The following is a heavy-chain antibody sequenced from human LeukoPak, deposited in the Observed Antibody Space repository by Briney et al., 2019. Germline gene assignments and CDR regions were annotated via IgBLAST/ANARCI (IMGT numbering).Heavy chain of an antibody. CDR3: ARDRSEIAVAGLFDY. D-gene: IGHD6-19*01. Sequence: ASVKVSCKASGYTFTSYYMHWVRQAPGQGLEWMGIINPSGGSTSYAQKFQGRVTMTRDTSTSTVYMELSSLRSEDTAVYYCARDRSEIAVAGLFDYWGQGTLVTVSS. V-gene: IGHV1-46*01. CDR2: INPSGGST. CDR1: GYTFTSYY. J-gene: IGHJ4*02.